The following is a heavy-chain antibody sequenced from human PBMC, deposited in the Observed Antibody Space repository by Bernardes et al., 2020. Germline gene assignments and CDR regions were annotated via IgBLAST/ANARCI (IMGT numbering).Heavy chain of an antibody. D-gene: IGHD3-3*01. CDR2: INPNSGGQ. J-gene: IGHJ6*02. CDR3: ARDQGSGYYTRTYYYYYYCMDV. Sequence: ASVKVSCKASGYTFTGYYMHWVRPAPGQGLDWMGWINPNSGGQNYAQQFQGWVTITRDPSISPVYMELSRLRSDDTAGYYCARDQGSGYYTRTYYYYYYCMDVWGQGTTVTVSS. CDR1: GYTFTGYY. V-gene: IGHV1-2*04.